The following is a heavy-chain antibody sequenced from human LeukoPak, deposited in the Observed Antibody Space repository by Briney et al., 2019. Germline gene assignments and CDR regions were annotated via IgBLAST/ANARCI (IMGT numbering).Heavy chain of an antibody. Sequence: SETLSLTCTVSGGSISSYYWSWIRQPPGKGLEWIGYIYYSGSTNYNPSLKSRVTISVDTSKNQFSQKLSSVTAADTAVYYCARSLAHYDILTGPFDYWGQGTLVTVSS. V-gene: IGHV4-59*08. CDR2: IYYSGST. CDR1: GGSISSYY. J-gene: IGHJ4*02. D-gene: IGHD3-9*01. CDR3: ARSLAHYDILTGPFDY.